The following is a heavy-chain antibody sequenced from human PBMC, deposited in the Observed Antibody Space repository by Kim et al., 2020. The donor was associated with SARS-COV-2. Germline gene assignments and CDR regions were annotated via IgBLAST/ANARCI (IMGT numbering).Heavy chain of an antibody. V-gene: IGHV3-23*05. CDR2: VNNGNNP. CDR1: GFAFGAYA. D-gene: IGHD6-19*01. J-gene: IGHJ4*02. CDR3: AKDHPSRGWPTFDS. Sequence: GGSLRLSCRASGFAFGAYAMTWVRQAPGKGLEWVASVNNGNNPYYANSVKGRFTVSRDNAENTLYLQLNGRRVEDTALYYCAKDHPSRGWPTFDSWGQGTLVTVSS.